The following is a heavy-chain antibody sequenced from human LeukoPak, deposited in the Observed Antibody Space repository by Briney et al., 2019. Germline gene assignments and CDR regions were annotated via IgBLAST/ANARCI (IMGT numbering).Heavy chain of an antibody. J-gene: IGHJ3*02. CDR1: GGSISSGGYY. D-gene: IGHD3-9*01. V-gene: IGHV4-31*03. CDR2: IYYSGST. Sequence: SETLSLTCTVSGGSISSGGYYWSWIRQHPGKGLEWIGYIYYSGSTYYNPSLKSRVTISVDTSKNQFSLKLSSVTAADTAVYYCARALSEDFDTYGFDIWGQGTVVTVSS. CDR3: ARALSEDFDTYGFDI.